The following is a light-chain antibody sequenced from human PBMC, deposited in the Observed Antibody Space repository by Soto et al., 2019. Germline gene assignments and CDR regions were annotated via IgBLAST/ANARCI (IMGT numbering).Light chain of an antibody. CDR3: QQYNSYSRT. J-gene: IGKJ1*01. V-gene: IGKV1-5*01. CDR2: DAS. Sequence: DIQMTQSPSTLSASVGDRVTITCRASQSISSWLAWYQQKPGKAPKLLIYDASSLESGVPSRFSGSGSGTEFTLTISSLQPDDFATYYCQQYNSYSRTFGKGTKVKIK. CDR1: QSISSW.